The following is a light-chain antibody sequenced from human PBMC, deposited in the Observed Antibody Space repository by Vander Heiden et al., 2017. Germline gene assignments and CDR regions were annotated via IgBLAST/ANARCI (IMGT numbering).Light chain of an antibody. CDR3: QQDGSSPLT. V-gene: IGKV3-20*01. CDR1: QRGSSSY. Sequence: DIVLRQSPGTQSLSPGERATRACRASQRGSSSYLAWYQQKPGQAPRLLIYGASSRATGIPDRFSGSGSGTDFTLTISRLEPEDFAVYYCQQDGSSPLTFGGGTKVEIK. J-gene: IGKJ4*01. CDR2: GAS.